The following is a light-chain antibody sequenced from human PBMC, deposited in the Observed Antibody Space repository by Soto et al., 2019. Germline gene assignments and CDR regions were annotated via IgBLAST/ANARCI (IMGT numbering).Light chain of an antibody. CDR2: EDR. J-gene: IGLJ2*01. CDR3: HAWDNSTPVV. CDR1: KLGDKY. Sequence: SYELTQPPSVSVSPGQTASITCSGDKLGDKYACWYQQKPGQSPVLVIYEDRKRPSGIPERFSGSNSGNTATLTISGTQAMDEADYYCHAWDNSTPVVFGGGTKVTVL. V-gene: IGLV3-1*01.